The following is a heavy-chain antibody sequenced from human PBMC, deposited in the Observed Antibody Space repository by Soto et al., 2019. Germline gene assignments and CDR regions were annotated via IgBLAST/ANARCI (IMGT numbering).Heavy chain of an antibody. CDR3: AKDNSGSYALGY. D-gene: IGHD1-26*01. Sequence: EVQLLESGGGLVQPGGSLRLSCAASGFTFSSYAMSWVRQAPGKGLEWVSAISGSDGSTYYADSVKGRFTISRDNSKNTLYLQMNSLRAEDTAVYYCAKDNSGSYALGYWGQGTLVTVSS. J-gene: IGHJ4*02. CDR2: ISGSDGST. CDR1: GFTFSSYA. V-gene: IGHV3-23*01.